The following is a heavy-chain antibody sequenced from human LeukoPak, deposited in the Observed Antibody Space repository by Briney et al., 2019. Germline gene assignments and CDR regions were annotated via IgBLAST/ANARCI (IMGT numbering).Heavy chain of an antibody. CDR1: GYTFIAYY. CDR3: TRVEVATNLPDY. J-gene: IGHJ4*02. CDR2: INPNSGGT. Sequence: GASVKVSCKASGYTFIAYYVHWERQAPGQGLEWMGRINPNSGGTNYAQNFQGRVTMTRDTSISTVYMELNRLTSDDTAVYYCTRVEVATNLPDYWGQGTLITVSS. V-gene: IGHV1-2*06. D-gene: IGHD5-24*01.